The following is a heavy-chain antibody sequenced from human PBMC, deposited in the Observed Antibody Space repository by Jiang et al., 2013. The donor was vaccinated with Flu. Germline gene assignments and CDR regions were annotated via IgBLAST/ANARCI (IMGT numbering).Heavy chain of an antibody. CDR3: ARDRDCGSDCNYYYYGMDV. V-gene: IGHV4-59*01. CDR1: SGSMSNYY. D-gene: IGHD2-21*02. Sequence: SLSCTVSSGSMSNYYLSWIRQPPGKGLEWIGYISYTGRTDYHPSLQSRVTISVDRSRNQFSLQLRSVSAADTAVYYCARDRDCGSDCNYYYYGMDVWGQGTTVTVSS. CDR2: ISYTGRT. J-gene: IGHJ6*02.